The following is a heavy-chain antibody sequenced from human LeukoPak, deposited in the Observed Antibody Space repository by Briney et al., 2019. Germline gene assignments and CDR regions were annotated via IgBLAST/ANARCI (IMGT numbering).Heavy chain of an antibody. CDR3: ARGRRYSSGSYYYYYYMDV. J-gene: IGHJ6*03. Sequence: ASVTLSFKASGYTFTSYDINWVRQATGQGLEWMGWMNPNSGNTGYAQKFQGRVTMTRNTSISTAYMELSSLRSEDTAVYYCARGRRYSSGSYYYYYYMDVWGKGTTVTVSS. CDR1: GYTFTSYD. D-gene: IGHD6-19*01. CDR2: MNPNSGNT. V-gene: IGHV1-8*01.